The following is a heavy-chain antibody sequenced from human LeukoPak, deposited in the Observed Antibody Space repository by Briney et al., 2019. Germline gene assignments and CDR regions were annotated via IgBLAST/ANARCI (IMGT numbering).Heavy chain of an antibody. V-gene: IGHV1-46*01. CDR1: GYTFTNYY. CDR2: INPSGGST. D-gene: IGHD6-19*01. CDR3: ARAVAGTEGGGY. Sequence: ASVKVSCKASGYTFTNYYMHWVRQAPGQGLEWMGIINPSGGSTNYAQKFQGRVTMTRDTSTSTVYMELSSLRSEDSAIYYCARAVAGTEGGGYWGQGTLVTVSS. J-gene: IGHJ4*02.